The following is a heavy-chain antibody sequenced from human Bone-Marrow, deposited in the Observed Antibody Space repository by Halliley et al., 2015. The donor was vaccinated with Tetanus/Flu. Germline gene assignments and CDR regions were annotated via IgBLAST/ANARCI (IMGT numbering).Heavy chain of an antibody. CDR3: ARGRGYSGSSTYYHGMDV. Sequence: ITHNGGSTYYANSVKGRFTISSGNSKNPLYLQMGSLRVEDMAVYYCARGRGYSGSSTYYHGMDVWGQGTTVTVSS. J-gene: IGHJ6*02. CDR2: ITHNGGST. D-gene: IGHD1-26*01. V-gene: IGHV3-64*01.